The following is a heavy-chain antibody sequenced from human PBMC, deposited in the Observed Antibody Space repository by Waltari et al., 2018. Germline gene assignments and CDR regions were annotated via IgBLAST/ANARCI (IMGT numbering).Heavy chain of an antibody. D-gene: IGHD2-21*02. CDR2: IIPIFGTA. Sequence: QVQLVQSGAEVKKPGSSVKVSCKASGGTFSSYAISWVRQAPGQGLEWMGGIIPIFGTANYARKFQGRVTITADESTSTAYMELSSLRSEDTAVYYCARGKGAGVVTAIPYWYFDLWGRGTLVTVSS. J-gene: IGHJ2*01. CDR3: ARGKGAGVVTAIPYWYFDL. CDR1: GGTFSSYA. V-gene: IGHV1-69*01.